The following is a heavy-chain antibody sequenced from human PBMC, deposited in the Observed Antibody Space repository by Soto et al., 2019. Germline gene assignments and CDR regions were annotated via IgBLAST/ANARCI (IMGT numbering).Heavy chain of an antibody. CDR1: GDSLTLGGHY. CDR3: ARGGDGLDL. CDR2: IYHSGST. V-gene: IGHV4-31*03. J-gene: IGHJ3*01. Sequence: QVHLQESGPGLLKPSQTLSLTCSVSGDSLTLGGHYWTWIRQHPGKGLEWIGYIYHSGSTYYSPSLKSRLTISVDTSENKFSLKLTSVTVADTAVYYCARGGDGLDLWGQGKLVTVSS.